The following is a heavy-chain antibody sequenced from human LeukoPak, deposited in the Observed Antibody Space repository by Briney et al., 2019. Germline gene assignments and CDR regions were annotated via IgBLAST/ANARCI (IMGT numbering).Heavy chain of an antibody. CDR3: ARDVGGSGSYYSALTDYYYMDV. CDR1: GFTFSSYW. Sequence: GGSLRLSCAASGFTFSSYWMSWVRQAPGKGLEWVANIKQDGSEKYYVDSVKGRFTISRDNAKNSLYLQMNSLRAEDTAVYYCARDVGGSGSYYSALTDYYYMDVWGKGTTVTVSS. CDR2: IKQDGSEK. V-gene: IGHV3-7*01. J-gene: IGHJ6*03. D-gene: IGHD3-10*01.